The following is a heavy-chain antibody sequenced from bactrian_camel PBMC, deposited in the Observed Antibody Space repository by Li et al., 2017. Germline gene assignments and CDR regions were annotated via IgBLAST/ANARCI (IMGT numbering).Heavy chain of an antibody. CDR3: AASFQLPCLGSDERAYDY. V-gene: IGHV3S19*01. CDR2: IRTGYPYTS. D-gene: IGHD1*01. Sequence: VQLVESGGGSVQTGGSARLSCTTSGYTGGRHCVAWFRQAPGKEREGVASIRTGYPYTSDYADSVKGRFTISQDNAGNTLYLQMNSLQPEDTAVYFCAASFQLPCLGSDERAYDYWGQGTQVTVS. CDR1: GYTGGRHC. J-gene: IGHJ4*01.